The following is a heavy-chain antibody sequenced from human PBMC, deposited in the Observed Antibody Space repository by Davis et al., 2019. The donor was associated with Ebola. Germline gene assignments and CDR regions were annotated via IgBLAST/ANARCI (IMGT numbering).Heavy chain of an antibody. V-gene: IGHV1-18*04. Sequence: ASVKVSCKASGYTFTGYYIHWVRQAPGQGLEWMGWISAYNGNTNYAQKLQGRVTMTTDTSTSTAYMELRSLRSDDTAVYYCARDLSSGWYLYAFDIWGQGTMVTVSS. CDR2: ISAYNGNT. D-gene: IGHD6-19*01. CDR3: ARDLSSGWYLYAFDI. J-gene: IGHJ3*02. CDR1: GYTFTGYY.